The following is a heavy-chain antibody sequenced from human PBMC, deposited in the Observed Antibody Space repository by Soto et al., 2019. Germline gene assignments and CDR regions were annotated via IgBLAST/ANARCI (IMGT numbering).Heavy chain of an antibody. V-gene: IGHV3-30*18. CDR2: VSSDGNNK. J-gene: IGHJ5*02. CDR1: GFSFGNYV. Sequence: PGGSLRLSCVASGFSFGNYVMHWVRQAPGKGLEWVAFVSSDGNNKYYAESVKGRFTISRDNAKNTLYLQVDRLTVDDTAVYYCAKDRVIKLLPIWPDPWGQGTLVTV. CDR3: AKDRVIKLLPIWPDP. D-gene: IGHD2-15*01.